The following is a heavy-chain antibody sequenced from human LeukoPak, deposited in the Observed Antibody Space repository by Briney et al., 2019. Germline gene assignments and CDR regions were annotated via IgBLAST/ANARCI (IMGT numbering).Heavy chain of an antibody. CDR3: ARDDSSGYSAFDI. CDR1: GYIFTTYA. Sequence: ASVKVSCKASGYIFTTYAMNWVRQAPGQGLEWMGWINTNTGNPTYAQGFTGRFVFSLDTSVRTAYLQISSLKAEDTAVYYCARDDSSGYSAFDIWGQGTMVTVSS. CDR2: INTNTGNP. D-gene: IGHD3-22*01. V-gene: IGHV7-4-1*02. J-gene: IGHJ3*02.